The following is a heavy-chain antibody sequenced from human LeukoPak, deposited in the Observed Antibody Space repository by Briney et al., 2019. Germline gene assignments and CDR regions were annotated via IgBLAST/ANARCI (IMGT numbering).Heavy chain of an antibody. CDR1: AYTFTGYF. CDR3: ARDARLGVVVEDYFYYMDV. J-gene: IGHJ6*03. D-gene: IGHD3-22*01. CDR2: INPKTGGT. V-gene: IGHV1-2*02. Sequence: ASVKVSCKASAYTFTGYFMHWVRQAPGQGLEWMELINPKTGGTHYAQKFQGRVTLTRDTSISTAFMELSRLTSDDAAVYYCARDARLGVVVEDYFYYMDVWGKGTTVTVSS.